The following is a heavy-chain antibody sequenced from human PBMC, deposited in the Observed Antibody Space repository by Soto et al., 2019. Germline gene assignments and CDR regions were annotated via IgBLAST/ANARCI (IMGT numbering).Heavy chain of an antibody. V-gene: IGHV4-59*08. CDR1: GGFISGYY. CDR2: VYYSGNT. J-gene: IGHJ2*01. Sequence: QVQLQESGPGLVKPSETLSLTCNVSGGFISGYYWSWIRQPPGKGLEWIGFVYYSGNTNYNPSLKSLVTISVDTSKNQFSLKLSSVTAADTAVYFCARHRDWYLDLWGRGTLVTVSS. CDR3: ARHRDWYLDL.